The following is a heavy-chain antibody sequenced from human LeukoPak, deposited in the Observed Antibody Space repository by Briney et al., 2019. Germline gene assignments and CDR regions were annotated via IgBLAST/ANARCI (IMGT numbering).Heavy chain of an antibody. J-gene: IGHJ3*02. V-gene: IGHV4-30-4*08. CDR1: SGSISSGDYY. CDR2: IYYSGST. D-gene: IGHD6-13*01. CDR3: ARVDRKDSSSWSDAFDI. Sequence: SETLSLTCTVSSGSISSGDYYWSWIRQPPGKGLEWIGYIYYSGSTYYNPSLKSRVTISVDTSKNQFSLKLSSVTAADTAVYYCARVDRKDSSSWSDAFDIWGQGTMVTVSS.